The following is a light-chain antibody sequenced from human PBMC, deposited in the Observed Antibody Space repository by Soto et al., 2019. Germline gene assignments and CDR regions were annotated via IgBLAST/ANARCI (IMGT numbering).Light chain of an antibody. CDR1: QSVSSGY. Sequence: EVVLTQSPGTLSLSPGETATLSCRASQSVSSGYLAWYQQKPGQAPSLLIYGASTRATDVPDRFSGSGSGADFTLTISRLEPEDFAVYYCQQYGSSPPRTFGQGTKVDIK. V-gene: IGKV3-20*01. CDR2: GAS. CDR3: QQYGSSPPRT. J-gene: IGKJ1*01.